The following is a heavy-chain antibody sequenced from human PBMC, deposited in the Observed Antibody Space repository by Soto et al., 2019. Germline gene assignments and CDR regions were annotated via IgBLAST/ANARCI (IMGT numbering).Heavy chain of an antibody. D-gene: IGHD2-2*02. CDR1: GGTFSTNA. CDR2: IIPILGTS. V-gene: IGHV1-69*01. Sequence: QVQLLQSGVEVKRPGSSVKVFCKASGGTFSTNAITWVRQAPGQGLEWIGGIIPILGTSNYARKFQGRVTTSAEESTTTSYMELTSLRSEDTAVYYCARPAYCRSGTCYNFEYWGQGTLVTVSS. CDR3: ARPAYCRSGTCYNFEY. J-gene: IGHJ4*02.